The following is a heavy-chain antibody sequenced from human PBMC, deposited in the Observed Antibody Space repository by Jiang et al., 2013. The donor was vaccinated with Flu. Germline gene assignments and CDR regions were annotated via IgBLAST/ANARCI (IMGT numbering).Heavy chain of an antibody. D-gene: IGHD3-3*01. CDR1: GGSISSADYY. Sequence: GLVKPSQTLSLTCTVSGGSISSADYYWSWIRQPPGRGLEWIGNIFYTGSTYYNPSLRSRVTISIDTSKKQFSLKLNSVTAADTAVYYCARAIYVFWSGYYMYNWFDPWGQGTLVTVSS. CDR2: IFYTGST. V-gene: IGHV4-30-4*01. J-gene: IGHJ5*02. CDR3: ARAIYVFWSGYYMYNWFDP.